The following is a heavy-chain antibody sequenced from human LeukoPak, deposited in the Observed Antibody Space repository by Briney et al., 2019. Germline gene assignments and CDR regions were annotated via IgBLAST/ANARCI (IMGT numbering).Heavy chain of an antibody. V-gene: IGHV3-30-3*01. CDR3: ARDPCSSTSCYGVFDY. Sequence: GRSLRLSCAASGFTFSSYAVHWVRQAPGKGLEWVAVISYDGSNKYYADSVKGRFTISRDNSKDTLYLQMNSLRAEDTAVYYCARDPCSSTSCYGVFDYWGQGTLVTVSS. J-gene: IGHJ4*02. D-gene: IGHD2-2*01. CDR1: GFTFSSYA. CDR2: ISYDGSNK.